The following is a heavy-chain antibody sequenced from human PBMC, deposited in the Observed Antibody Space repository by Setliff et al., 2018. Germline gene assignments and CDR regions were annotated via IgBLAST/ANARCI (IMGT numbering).Heavy chain of an antibody. CDR1: GFTFSGYG. V-gene: IGHV3-33*06. CDR2: IWYDGSNK. D-gene: IGHD6-19*01. J-gene: IGHJ4*01. CDR3: AKAARIAVADPFDY. Sequence: GSLRLSCAASGFTFSGYGMHWVRQAPGKGLEWVAVIWYDGSNKYYADSVKGRFTISRDNSKNTLYLQMNSRRAEDTAVYYCAKAARIAVADPFDYWGHGTLVTVSS.